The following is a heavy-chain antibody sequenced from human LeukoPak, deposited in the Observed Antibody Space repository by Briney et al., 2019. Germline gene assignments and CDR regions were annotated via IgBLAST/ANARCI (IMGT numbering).Heavy chain of an antibody. CDR1: GGSISSYY. CDR2: IYYSGST. D-gene: IGHD6-19*01. Sequence: SETLSLTCTVSGGSISSYYWSWIRQPPGKGLEWIGYIYYSGSTNYNPSLKSRVTISVDTSKNQFSLKMNSVTAADTAVYYCARLASSGWSHCDYWGQGTLVTVSS. J-gene: IGHJ4*02. V-gene: IGHV4-59*08. CDR3: ARLASSGWSHCDY.